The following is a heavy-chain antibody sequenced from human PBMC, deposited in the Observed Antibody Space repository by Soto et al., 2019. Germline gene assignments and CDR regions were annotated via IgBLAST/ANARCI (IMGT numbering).Heavy chain of an antibody. J-gene: IGHJ5*02. CDR3: AREKIAVAGTGILVWFDP. Sequence: SETLSLTCTVSGGSISSYYWSWIRQPAGKGLEWIGRIYTSGSTNYNPSLKSRVTMSVDTSKNQFSLKLSSVTAADTAVYYCAREKIAVAGTGILVWFDPWGQGTLVTVSS. V-gene: IGHV4-4*07. CDR2: IYTSGST. D-gene: IGHD6-19*01. CDR1: GGSISSYY.